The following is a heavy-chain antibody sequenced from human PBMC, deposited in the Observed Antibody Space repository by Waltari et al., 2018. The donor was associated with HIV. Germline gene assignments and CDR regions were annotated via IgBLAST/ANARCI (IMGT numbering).Heavy chain of an antibody. Sequence: EVQLVQSGAEVKKPGESLKISCKSSGYTFTSSWIGWVRQMPGKGLEWMGIIYPSDSDTRYSPSFQGQVTISVDKSSGTAYLQWSSLKASDTALYYCARLLTGATGKTRYFDYWGQGTLVTVSS. CDR1: GYTFTSSW. D-gene: IGHD1-1*01. V-gene: IGHV5-51*01. J-gene: IGHJ4*02. CDR2: IYPSDSDT. CDR3: ARLLTGATGKTRYFDY.